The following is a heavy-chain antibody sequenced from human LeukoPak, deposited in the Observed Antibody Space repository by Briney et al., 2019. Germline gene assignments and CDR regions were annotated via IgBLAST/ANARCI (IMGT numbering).Heavy chain of an antibody. CDR1: GGSISSYY. V-gene: IGHV4-59*01. CDR2: IYYSGST. D-gene: IGHD4-11*01. CDR3: ARVITTDYYYYYGMDG. J-gene: IGHJ6*02. Sequence: PSETLSLTCPVSGGSISSYYWSWIRQPPGKGLEWIGYIYYSGSTNYNPSLKSRVTISVDTSKNQSSLKLSSVTAADTAVYYCARVITTDYYYYYGMDGWGQGTTVTVSS.